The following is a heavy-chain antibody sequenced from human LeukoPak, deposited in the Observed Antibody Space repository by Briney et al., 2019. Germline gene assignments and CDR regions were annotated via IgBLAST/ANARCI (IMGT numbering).Heavy chain of an antibody. CDR1: GFTFSSYG. D-gene: IGHD4-23*01. V-gene: IGHV3-30*02. Sequence: GGSLRLSCAASGFTFSSYGMHWVRQAPGKGLEWVAFIRYDGSNKYYTDSVKGRSTISRDNSKNTLYLQMNSLRAEDTAVYYCAKVLHAYGGNSDPDWFDPWGQGTLVTVSS. J-gene: IGHJ5*02. CDR2: IRYDGSNK. CDR3: AKVLHAYGGNSDPDWFDP.